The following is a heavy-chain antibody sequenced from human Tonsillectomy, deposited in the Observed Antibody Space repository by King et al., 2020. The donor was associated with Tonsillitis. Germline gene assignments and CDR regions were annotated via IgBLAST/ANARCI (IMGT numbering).Heavy chain of an antibody. D-gene: IGHD6-19*01. Sequence: VQLVESGGGVVQPGGSLRLSCAASGLTVSASIIHWVRQAPGKGLEWVALIAHDGNRKHFSGTMKGRFTISGDNSQNTVYLQMNSLRAEDTAVYYCAREAYSSGRCGIFDIWGQGTKVTVSS. CDR1: GLTVSASI. CDR3: AREAYSSGRCGIFDI. CDR2: IAHDGNRK. J-gene: IGHJ3*02. V-gene: IGHV3-30*01.